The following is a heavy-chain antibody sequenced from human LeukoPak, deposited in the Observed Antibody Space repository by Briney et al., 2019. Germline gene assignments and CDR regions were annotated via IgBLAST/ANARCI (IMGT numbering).Heavy chain of an antibody. CDR2: IYYSGST. Sequence: PSETLSLTCTVSGGSISSFYWTWIRQPPGKGLEWIGYIYYSGSTNYNPSLKSRVTISVDTSMNQFSLKLSSVTAADTAVYYCAREKGNSYGYDYWGQGTLVTVSS. D-gene: IGHD5-18*01. CDR3: AREKGNSYGYDY. CDR1: GGSISSFY. J-gene: IGHJ4*02. V-gene: IGHV4-59*01.